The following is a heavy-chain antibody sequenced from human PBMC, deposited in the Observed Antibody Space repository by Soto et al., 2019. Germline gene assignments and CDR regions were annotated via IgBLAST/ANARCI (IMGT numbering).Heavy chain of an antibody. V-gene: IGHV3-21*01. Sequence: PXGSLRLSCVGSGVTFSTYSINWVRQAPGKGLEWVSSISSRSDIYYADSGKGRFTISRDNAKNSVSLQMNSLRAEDTAVYYCAREYTAWPLAYGLDVWGQGTTVTVSS. D-gene: IGHD2-2*02. CDR1: GVTFSTYS. J-gene: IGHJ6*02. CDR2: ISSRSDI. CDR3: AREYTAWPLAYGLDV.